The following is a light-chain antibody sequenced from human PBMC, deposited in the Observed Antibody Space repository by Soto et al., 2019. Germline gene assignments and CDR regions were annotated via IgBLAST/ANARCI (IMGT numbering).Light chain of an antibody. J-gene: IGKJ3*01. CDR2: GAS. CDR3: QQYGSSLT. Sequence: EIVLTQSPGTLSLSPGERATLSCRASQRVSSNYLAWYQQKPGQAPRLLIYGASSRATGIPDRFSGSGSGTGFTLTVSRLEPEDFAVYDFQQYGSSLTFGPGTKVDIK. CDR1: QRVSSNY. V-gene: IGKV3-20*01.